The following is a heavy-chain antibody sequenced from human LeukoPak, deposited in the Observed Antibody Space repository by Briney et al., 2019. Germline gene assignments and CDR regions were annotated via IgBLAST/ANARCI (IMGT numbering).Heavy chain of an antibody. CDR2: INHSGST. Sequence: PSETLSLTCAVYGGSFSGYYWSWIRQPPGKGLEWIGEINHSGSTNYNPSLKSRVTISVDTSKNQFSLKLSSVTAADTAVYYCAQSSGYYSGLYYFDYWGLGTLVTVSS. CDR3: AQSSGYYSGLYYFDY. J-gene: IGHJ4*02. D-gene: IGHD3-22*01. V-gene: IGHV4-34*01. CDR1: GGSFSGYY.